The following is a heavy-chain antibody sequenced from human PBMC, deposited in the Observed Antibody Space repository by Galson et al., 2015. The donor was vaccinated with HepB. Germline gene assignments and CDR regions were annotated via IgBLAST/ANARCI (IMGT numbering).Heavy chain of an antibody. V-gene: IGHV1-69*13. CDR3: ARAGAHLGRAYYYYYMDV. Sequence: SVKVSCKASGDSFSTYAISFVRQAPGQGLEWMGGITPVFGTPDYAQKFQGRVTITADDSTSTAYLELHSLRSEDTAVYYCARAGAHLGRAYYYYYMDVWGEGTTVTVSS. J-gene: IGHJ6*03. CDR2: ITPVFGTP. D-gene: IGHD3-10*01. CDR1: GDSFSTYA.